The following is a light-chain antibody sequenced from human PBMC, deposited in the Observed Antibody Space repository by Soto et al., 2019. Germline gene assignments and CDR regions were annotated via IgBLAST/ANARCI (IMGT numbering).Light chain of an antibody. V-gene: IGKV3-20*01. J-gene: IGKJ1*01. Sequence: IVLTQSPGTLSLSPGERATLSCWASQSVSSNYLAWYQQKPGQAPRLLIYGASSRATGIPDRFSGSGSGTDFTLTISRLEPEDFAVYDCQWYGSSPRGTFGQGTKVEVK. CDR1: QSVSSNY. CDR3: QWYGSSPRGT. CDR2: GAS.